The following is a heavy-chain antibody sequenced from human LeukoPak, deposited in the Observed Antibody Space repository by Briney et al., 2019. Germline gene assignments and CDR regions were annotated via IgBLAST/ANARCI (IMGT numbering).Heavy chain of an antibody. J-gene: IGHJ4*02. V-gene: IGHV4-34*01. CDR2: INHSGSA. CDR3: AGLSVTTYYFDY. Sequence: SETLSLTCAVYGGSFSDHYWSWIRQPPGQGLEWIGEINHSGSAKYNPSLKSRVTISVDTSKNQFSLEVTSVTAADTAVYYCAGLSVTTYYFDYWGQGTLVTVSS. D-gene: IGHD4-17*01. CDR1: GGSFSDHY.